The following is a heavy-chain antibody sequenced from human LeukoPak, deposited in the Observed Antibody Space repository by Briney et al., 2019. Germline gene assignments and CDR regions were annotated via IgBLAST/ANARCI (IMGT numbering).Heavy chain of an antibody. CDR1: GFTFSSYG. CDR3: AKADTITTYFDY. CDR2: IRYDGSNK. V-gene: IGHV3-30*02. D-gene: IGHD1-1*01. Sequence: PEGSLRLSCAASGFTFSSYGMHWVRQAPGKGLEWVALIRYDGSNKYYADSVKGRFTISRDNSKNTLYVQMNSLRDEDTAVYYCAKADTITTYFDYWGQGTLVTVSS. J-gene: IGHJ4*02.